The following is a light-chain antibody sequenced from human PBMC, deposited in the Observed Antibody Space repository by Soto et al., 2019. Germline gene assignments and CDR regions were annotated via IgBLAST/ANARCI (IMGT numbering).Light chain of an antibody. CDR2: DVR. J-gene: IGLJ2*01. V-gene: IGLV2-14*03. Sequence: QSVLTQPASVSGSPGQSITISCTGTSSDIGGYNYVSWYQHHPGKAPKLMIHDVRDRPSGVSNRFSGSKSGNTASLTISGLQVEDEADYYCSSYRTGITEVFGGGTKLTVL. CDR1: SSDIGGYNY. CDR3: SSYRTGITEV.